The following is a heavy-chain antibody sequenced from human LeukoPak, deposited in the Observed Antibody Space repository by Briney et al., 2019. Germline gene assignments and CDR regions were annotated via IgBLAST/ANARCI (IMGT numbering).Heavy chain of an antibody. V-gene: IGHV3-30*18. D-gene: IGHD2/OR15-2a*01. J-gene: IGHJ4*02. CDR3: AKEGIVSDCFDY. CDR1: GFTFSSYG. CDR2: ISYDGSNK. Sequence: GGSLRLSCVASGFTFSSYGMHWVRQAPGKGLEWVAVISYDGSNKYYADSVKGRFTISRDNSKNTLYLQMNSLRAEDTAVYYCAKEGIVSDCFDYWGQGTLVTVSS.